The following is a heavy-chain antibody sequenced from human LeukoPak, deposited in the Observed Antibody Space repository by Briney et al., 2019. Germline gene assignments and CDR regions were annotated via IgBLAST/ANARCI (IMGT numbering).Heavy chain of an antibody. J-gene: IGHJ4*02. V-gene: IGHV1-2*02. Sequence: ASVKVSCKASGYTLTGYYMHGVRQATGQGLEWMGWINPNSGGANYAQKFPGRVTMTRDTPISTAYTELSRLRPDETAACFSASPGDCSSTSCLRYWGQGTLVTVSS. CDR1: GYTLTGYY. D-gene: IGHD2-2*01. CDR3: ASPGDCSSTSCLRY. CDR2: INPNSGGA.